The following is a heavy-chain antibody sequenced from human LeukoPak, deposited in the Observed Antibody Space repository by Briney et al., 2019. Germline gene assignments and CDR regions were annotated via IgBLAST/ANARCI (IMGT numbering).Heavy chain of an antibody. D-gene: IGHD2-15*01. V-gene: IGHV1-3*01. Sequence: ASVKVSCKASGYTFGKYAIQWVRQAPGQRLEWMGWIDGGNGDTRFSQKFQDRVSFTRDTSATTAYMELTSLRSEDTAVYYCARDRSGDIRVDFDYWGQGTLVTVSS. J-gene: IGHJ4*02. CDR2: IDGGNGDT. CDR1: GYTFGKYA. CDR3: ARDRSGDIRVDFDY.